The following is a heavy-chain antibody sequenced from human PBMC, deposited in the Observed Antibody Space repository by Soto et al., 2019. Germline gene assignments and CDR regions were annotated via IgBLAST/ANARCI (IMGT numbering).Heavy chain of an antibody. CDR1: RFAFWVYT. Sequence: DGSLRRSCSAARFAFWVYTRNSVRQAPVTGLEWVSAISGSASNTSYADSVNGRFTFSRDNSKDTLYLHLSGLRAEDTANYYCAKGVQNNEDTDGQGLLEYWGQGTRVT. D-gene: IGHD1-1*01. J-gene: IGHJ4*02. V-gene: IGHV3-23*01. CDR3: AKGVQNNEDTDGQGLLEY. CDR2: ISGSASNT.